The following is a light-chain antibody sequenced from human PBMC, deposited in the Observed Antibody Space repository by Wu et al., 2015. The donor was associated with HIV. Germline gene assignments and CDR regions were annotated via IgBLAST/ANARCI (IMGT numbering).Light chain of an antibody. J-gene: IGKJ4*01. CDR3: LQYNSFPLT. V-gene: IGKV1-17*03. CDR2: AAS. CDR1: QDISNS. Sequence: DIQMTQSPSAMSASVGDRVTITCRASQDISNSLAWFQQMPGKVPKRLIYAASTLQSGVPSRFSGSGSGTEFTLTINCLQPEDFATYFCLQYNSFPLTFGGGTKVEIK.